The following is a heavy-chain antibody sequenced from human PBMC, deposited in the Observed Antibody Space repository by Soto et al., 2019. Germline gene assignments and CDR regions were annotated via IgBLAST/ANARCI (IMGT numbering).Heavy chain of an antibody. V-gene: IGHV3-48*01. Sequence: GGSLRLSCAASGFTFSSYSMNWVRQAPGKGLEWVSYISSSSSTIYYADSVKGRFTISRDNAKNSLYLQMNSLRAEDTAVYYCVRDIWRYDWGEFDYWGQGTLVTVSS. CDR3: VRDIWRYDWGEFDY. J-gene: IGHJ4*02. CDR2: ISSSSSTI. D-gene: IGHD3-16*01. CDR1: GFTFSSYS.